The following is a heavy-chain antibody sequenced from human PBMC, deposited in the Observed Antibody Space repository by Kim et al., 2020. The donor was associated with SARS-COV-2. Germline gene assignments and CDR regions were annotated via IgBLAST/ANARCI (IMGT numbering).Heavy chain of an antibody. CDR3: ARDKGITMVRGVQGYYYYGMDV. V-gene: IGHV3-21*01. CDR2: ISSSSSYI. D-gene: IGHD3-10*01. J-gene: IGHJ6*02. CDR1: GFTFSSYS. Sequence: GGSLRLSCAASGFTFSSYSMNWVRQAPGKGLEWVSSISSSSSYIYYADSVKGRFTISRDNAKNSLYLQMNSLRAEDTAVYYCARDKGITMVRGVQGYYYYGMDVWGQGTTVTVSS.